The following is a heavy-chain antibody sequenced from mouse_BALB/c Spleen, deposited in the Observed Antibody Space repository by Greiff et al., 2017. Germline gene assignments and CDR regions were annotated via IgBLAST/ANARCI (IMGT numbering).Heavy chain of an antibody. Sequence: EVKLVESGGGLVQPGGSRKLSCAASGFTFSSFGMHWVRQAPEKGLEWVAYISSGSSTIYYADTVKGRFTISRDNPKNTLFLQMTSLRSEDTAMYYCARIYYGNYVGAMDYWGQGTSVTVSS. J-gene: IGHJ4*01. D-gene: IGHD2-1*01. CDR2: ISSGSSTI. CDR1: GFTFSSFG. V-gene: IGHV5-17*02. CDR3: ARIYYGNYVGAMDY.